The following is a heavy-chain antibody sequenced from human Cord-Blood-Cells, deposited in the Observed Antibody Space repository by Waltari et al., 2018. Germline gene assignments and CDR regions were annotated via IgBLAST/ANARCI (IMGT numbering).Heavy chain of an antibody. CDR1: GYTFTGYY. V-gene: IGHV1-2*02. CDR3: ARVWGYGSGSYYVDY. Sequence: QVQLVQSGAEVKKPGASVKVSCKASGYTFTGYYMHWVRQAPGQGLEWMGGINPKGGGKNYAQSLQGRVTMTRETSISTAYMELSRLRSDDTAVYYCARVWGYGSGSYYVDYCGQGTLVTVSS. CDR2: INPKGGGK. J-gene: IGHJ4*02. D-gene: IGHD3-10*01.